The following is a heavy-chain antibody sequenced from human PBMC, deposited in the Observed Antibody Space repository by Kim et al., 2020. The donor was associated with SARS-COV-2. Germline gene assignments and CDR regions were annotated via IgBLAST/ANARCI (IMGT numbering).Heavy chain of an antibody. Sequence: SETLSLTCTVSGGSISSYYWSWIRQPPGKGLEWIGYIYYSGSTNYNPSLKSRVTISVDTSKNQFSLKLSSVPAADTAVYYCARDHPVVQGVRGYCSSTSCYRRGYYYYGMDVWGQGTTVTVSS. CDR2: IYYSGST. J-gene: IGHJ6*02. V-gene: IGHV4-59*13. CDR1: GGSISSYY. CDR3: ARDHPVVQGVRGYCSSTSCYRRGYYYYGMDV. D-gene: IGHD2-2*02.